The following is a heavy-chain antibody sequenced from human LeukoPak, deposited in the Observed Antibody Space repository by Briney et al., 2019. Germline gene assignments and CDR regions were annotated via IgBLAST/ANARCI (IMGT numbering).Heavy chain of an antibody. D-gene: IGHD3-16*02. CDR1: GFTFSDYY. Sequence: PGGSLGLSCAASGFTFSDYYMSWVRQAPGKGLEWVANIKQDGSEKYYVDSVKGRFTISRDNAKNSLYLQMNSLRAEDTAVYYCARKFILDYWGQGTLVTVSS. V-gene: IGHV3-7*01. J-gene: IGHJ4*02. CDR3: ARKFILDY. CDR2: IKQDGSEK.